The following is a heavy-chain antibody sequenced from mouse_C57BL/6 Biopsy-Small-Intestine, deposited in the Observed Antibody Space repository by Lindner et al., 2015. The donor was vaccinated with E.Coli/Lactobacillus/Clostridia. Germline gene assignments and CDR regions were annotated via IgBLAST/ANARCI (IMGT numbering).Heavy chain of an antibody. D-gene: IGHD1-1*02. CDR3: ASGMRGGNYYNY. V-gene: IGHV1S61*01. CDR1: GYTSTSHS. J-gene: IGHJ2*01. Sequence: SVKVSCKASGYTSTSHSITWVRQAPGQGLEWMGWISAYSGNTNYAQNLRGRVTMTTDTLTSTAYMELRSLTSDDSAIYYCASGMRGGNYYNYWGQGTVVTVSS. CDR2: ISAYSGNT.